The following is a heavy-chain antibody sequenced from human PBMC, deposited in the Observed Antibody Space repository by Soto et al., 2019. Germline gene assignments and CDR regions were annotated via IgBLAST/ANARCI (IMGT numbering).Heavy chain of an antibody. Sequence: SETLSLTCTVSGGSVSSGSYYWSWIRQPPGKGREWIGYIYYSGSTNYNPSLKSRVTISVDTSKNQFSLKLSSVTAADTAVYYCARPTRTTPVDYWGQGTLVPVSS. J-gene: IGHJ4*02. CDR3: ARPTRTTPVDY. V-gene: IGHV4-61*01. D-gene: IGHD1-26*01. CDR2: IYYSGST. CDR1: GGSVSSGSYY.